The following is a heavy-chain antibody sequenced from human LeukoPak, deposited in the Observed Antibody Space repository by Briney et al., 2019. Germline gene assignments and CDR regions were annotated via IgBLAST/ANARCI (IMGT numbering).Heavy chain of an antibody. CDR2: MSGSGGKT. V-gene: IGHV3-23*01. Sequence: SGGSLRLSCAASGFSFSTYAMSWVRQAPGKGLEWVSAMSGSGGKTYYADPVKGGITIARENCKKTVYMQMNSLRAEDTAVYYCAKELDSSGYFDYWGQGTLVTVS. CDR1: GFSFSTYA. D-gene: IGHD3-22*01. J-gene: IGHJ4*02. CDR3: AKELDSSGYFDY.